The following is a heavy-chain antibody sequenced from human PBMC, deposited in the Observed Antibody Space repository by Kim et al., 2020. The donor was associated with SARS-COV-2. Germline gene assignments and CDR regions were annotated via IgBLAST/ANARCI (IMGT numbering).Heavy chain of an antibody. CDR3: ARQQQWLENWFDP. J-gene: IGHJ5*02. D-gene: IGHD6-19*01. V-gene: IGHV5-10-1*01. Sequence: YSPSFQGHVTISADKSISTAYLQWSSLKASDTAMYYCARQQQWLENWFDPWGQGTLVTVSS.